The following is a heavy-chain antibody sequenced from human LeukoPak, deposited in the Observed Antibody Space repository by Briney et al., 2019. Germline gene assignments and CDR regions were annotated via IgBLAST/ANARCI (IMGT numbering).Heavy chain of an antibody. V-gene: IGHV3-23*01. CDR2: TSGSGGST. CDR1: GFTFSSYA. Sequence: PGGSLRLSCAASGFTFSSYAMSWVRQAPGKGLEWVSATSGSGGSTYYADSVKGRFTISRDNSKNTLYLQMNSLRAEDTAVYYCAKDKSNSWYEGEFDPWGQGTLVTVSS. D-gene: IGHD6-13*01. J-gene: IGHJ5*02. CDR3: AKDKSNSWYEGEFDP.